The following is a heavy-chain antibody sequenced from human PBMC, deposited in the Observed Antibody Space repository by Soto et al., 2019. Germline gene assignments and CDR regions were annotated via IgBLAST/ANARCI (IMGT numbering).Heavy chain of an antibody. V-gene: IGHV1-18*01. CDR2: ISAYNGNT. CDR3: ARVKMVAAAGTYYYYYMDV. D-gene: IGHD6-13*01. CDR1: GYTFTSYG. J-gene: IGHJ6*03. Sequence: ASVKVSCKASGYTFTSYGISWVRQAPGQGLEWMGWISAYNGNTNYAQKLQGRVTMTTDTSTSTAYMELRSLRSDDTAVYYCARVKMVAAAGTYYYYYMDVWGKGTTVTVSS.